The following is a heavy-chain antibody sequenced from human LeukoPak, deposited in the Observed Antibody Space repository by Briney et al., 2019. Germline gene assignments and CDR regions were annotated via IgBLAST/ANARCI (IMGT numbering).Heavy chain of an antibody. D-gene: IGHD6-13*01. J-gene: IGHJ3*02. CDR1: GFTFSSYW. Sequence: GGSLRLSCAASGFTFSSYWMHWVRQAPGKGLVGVSRINSDGSSTSYADSVKGRFTISRDNAKNTLYLQMNSLRAEDTAVYYCARPKTGYSSSWYAFDIWGQGTMVTVSS. CDR3: ARPKTGYSSSWYAFDI. V-gene: IGHV3-74*01. CDR2: INSDGSST.